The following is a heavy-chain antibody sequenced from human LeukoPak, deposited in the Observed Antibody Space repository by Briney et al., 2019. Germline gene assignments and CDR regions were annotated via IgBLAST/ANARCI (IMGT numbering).Heavy chain of an antibody. CDR2: FDPEDGET. D-gene: IGHD1-26*01. CDR1: GYTLTELS. Sequence: ASVKVSCKVSGYTLTELSMHWVRQAPGKGLEWMGGFDPEDGETIYAQKFQGRVTMTEEKSTDTAYMELSSLRSEDTAVYYCATDLASGSYYGYWGQGTLVTVSS. J-gene: IGHJ4*02. CDR3: ATDLASGSYYGY. V-gene: IGHV1-24*01.